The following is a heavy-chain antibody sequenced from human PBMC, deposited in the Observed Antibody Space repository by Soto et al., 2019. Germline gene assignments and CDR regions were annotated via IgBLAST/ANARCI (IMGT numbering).Heavy chain of an antibody. Sequence: QLQLQESGPGLVKPSETLSLTCTVSGGSISSSSYYWGWIRQPPGKGLEWIGSIYYSGSTYYNPSLKSRVTISVDTSKNQFSLKLSSVTAADTAVYYCARHYESRGRYFDWLGYTSAPTDAFDIWGQGTMVTVSS. CDR2: IYYSGST. CDR3: ARHYESRGRYFDWLGYTSAPTDAFDI. V-gene: IGHV4-39*01. D-gene: IGHD3-9*01. CDR1: GGSISSSSYY. J-gene: IGHJ3*02.